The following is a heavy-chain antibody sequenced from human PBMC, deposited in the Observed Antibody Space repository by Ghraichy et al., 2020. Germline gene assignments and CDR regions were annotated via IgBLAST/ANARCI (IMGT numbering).Heavy chain of an antibody. CDR2: IWYDGSNK. J-gene: IGHJ4*02. CDR3: AKDQKRYCSGGSCYLFDY. CDR1: GFTFSSYG. V-gene: IGHV3-33*06. D-gene: IGHD2-15*01. Sequence: GALRLSCAASGFTFSSYGMHWVRQAPGKGLEWVAVIWYDGSNKYYADSVKGRFTISRGNSKNTLYLQMNSLRAEDTAVYYCAKDQKRYCSGGSCYLFDYWGQGTLVTVSS.